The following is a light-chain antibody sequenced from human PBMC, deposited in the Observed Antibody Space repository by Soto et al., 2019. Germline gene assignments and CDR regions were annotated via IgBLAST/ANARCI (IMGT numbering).Light chain of an antibody. V-gene: IGLV1-51*01. CDR3: GTWDSRLGAGQ. CDR2: DDN. J-gene: IGLJ2*01. Sequence: QSVLTQPPSVSAAPGQKVTISCSGSSSNIGNNYVSWYQQLPGAAPKLLIYDDNKRPSGIPDRFSGSKSGTSATLGITGLQTGDEDDYYCGTWDSRLGAGQIGGGTKLTVL. CDR1: SSNIGNNY.